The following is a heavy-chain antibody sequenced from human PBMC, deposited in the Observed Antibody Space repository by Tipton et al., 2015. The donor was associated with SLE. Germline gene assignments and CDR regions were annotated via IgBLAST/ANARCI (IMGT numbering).Heavy chain of an antibody. V-gene: IGHV4-34*01. CDR2: INHSGST. J-gene: IGHJ5*02. CDR1: GGSFSGYY. CDR3: ARGATTKTWFDP. D-gene: IGHD1-26*01. Sequence: TLSLTCAVYGGSFSGYYWSWIRQPPGKGLEWIGEINHSGSTNYNPSLKSRVTISVDTSKDQFSLKLSSVTAADTAVYYCARGATTKTWFDPWGQGTLVTVSS.